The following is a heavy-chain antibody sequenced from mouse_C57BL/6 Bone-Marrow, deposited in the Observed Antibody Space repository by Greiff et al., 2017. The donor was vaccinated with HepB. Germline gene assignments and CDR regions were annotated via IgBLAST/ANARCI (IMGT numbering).Heavy chain of an antibody. CDR3: ARGIYYGYDGYAMDY. CDR2: SRNKANDYTT. D-gene: IGHD2-2*01. V-gene: IGHV7-1*01. Sequence: EVQVVESGGGLVQSGRSLRLSCATSGFTFSDFYMEWVRQAPGKGLEWIAASRNKANDYTTEYSASVKGRFIVSRDTSQSILYLQMNALRAEDTAIYYCARGIYYGYDGYAMDYWGQGTSVTVSS. CDR1: GFTFSDFY. J-gene: IGHJ4*01.